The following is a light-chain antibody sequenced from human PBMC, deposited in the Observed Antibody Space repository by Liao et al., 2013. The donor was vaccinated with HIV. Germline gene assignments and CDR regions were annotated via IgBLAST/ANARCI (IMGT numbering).Light chain of an antibody. Sequence: SYVLTQPPSVSVAPGKTANITCGGNNIGSKSVHWHQQKPGQAPVLVIFYDTDRPSGIPERFSGSNSGNTATLTISRVEAGDEADYYCQVWDSSSDQLWVFGGGTKLTVL. CDR3: QVWDSSSDQLWV. CDR2: YDT. CDR1: NIGSKS. V-gene: IGLV3-21*04. J-gene: IGLJ3*02.